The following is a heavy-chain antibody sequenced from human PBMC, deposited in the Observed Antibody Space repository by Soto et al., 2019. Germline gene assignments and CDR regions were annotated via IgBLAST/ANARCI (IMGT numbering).Heavy chain of an antibody. D-gene: IGHD5-18*01. CDR1: GYSFTSYW. J-gene: IGHJ4*02. V-gene: IGHV5-51*01. Sequence: GESLKISCKGSGYSFTSYWIGWVRQMPGKGLEWMGIIYPGDSDTRYSPSFQGQVTISADKSISTAYLQWSSLKASDTAMYYCASGKITAMVTFGLDYWGQGTLVTVSS. CDR3: ASGKITAMVTFGLDY. CDR2: IYPGDSDT.